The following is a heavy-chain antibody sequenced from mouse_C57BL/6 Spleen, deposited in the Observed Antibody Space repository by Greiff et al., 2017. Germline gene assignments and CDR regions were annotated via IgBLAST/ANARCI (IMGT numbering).Heavy chain of an antibody. V-gene: IGHV1-78*01. J-gene: IGHJ4*01. CDR2: IYPRDGST. CDR3: ARSPYGPYYYAMDY. D-gene: IGHD1-2*01. Sequence: QVQLKESDAELVKPGASVKISCKVSGYTFTDHTIHWMKQRPEPGLEWIGYIYPRDGSTKYNEKFKGKATLTADKSSRPAYMQLNSLTSEDSAVYFCARSPYGPYYYAMDYWGQGTSVTVSS. CDR1: GYTFTDHT.